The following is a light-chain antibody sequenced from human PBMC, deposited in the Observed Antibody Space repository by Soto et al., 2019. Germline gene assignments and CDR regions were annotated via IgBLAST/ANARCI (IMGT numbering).Light chain of an antibody. CDR1: QYVATN. CDR2: GAS. V-gene: IGKV3-15*01. J-gene: IGKJ2*01. Sequence: EVVMTQSPVTLSVSPGERATLSCWACQYVATNVAWYQQKLGQAPRLLIYGASTRATGVPGRFSGSGSGTEFTLTISRLQPDDFAVYFCQHYYNWPPYTFGQGTKLEI. CDR3: QHYYNWPPYT.